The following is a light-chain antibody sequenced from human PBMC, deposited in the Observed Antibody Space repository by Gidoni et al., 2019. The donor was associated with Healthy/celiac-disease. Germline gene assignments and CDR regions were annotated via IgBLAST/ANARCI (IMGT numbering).Light chain of an antibody. J-gene: IGKJ2*01. CDR3: QQCYSTPYT. CDR2: AAS. V-gene: IGKV1-39*01. CDR1: QSISSY. Sequence: DIQLTQSPSSLSASVGDRVTIPCRASQSISSYLNWYQQKPGKAPKLLIYAASRLQSGVPSRFSGSGSGTDFTLTISSLQPEDFATYYCQQCYSTPYTFGQGTKLEIK.